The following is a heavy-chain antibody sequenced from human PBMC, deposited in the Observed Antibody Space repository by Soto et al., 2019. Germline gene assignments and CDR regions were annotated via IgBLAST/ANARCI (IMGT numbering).Heavy chain of an antibody. V-gene: IGHV6-1*01. D-gene: IGHD6-6*01. CDR1: GDGVSCNSAA. CDR2: TYYRSKWYN. Sequence: SQTLSLTFAISGDGVSCNSAAWNWIRQSPSRGLEWLGRTYYRSKWYNDYAVSVKSRITINPDTSKNQFSLQLNSVTPEDTALYYCALGHSSSPQEFWFDPWGQGTLVTVSS. CDR3: ALGHSSSPQEFWFDP. J-gene: IGHJ5*02.